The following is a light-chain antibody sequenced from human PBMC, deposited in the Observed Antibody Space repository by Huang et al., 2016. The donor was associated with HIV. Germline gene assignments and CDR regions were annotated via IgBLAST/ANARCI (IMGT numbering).Light chain of an antibody. CDR1: QDISNY. CDR2: DAS. Sequence: DIQMTQSPSSLSASVGDRVTITCQASQDISNYLNWYQQKPGKAPKLLIYDASNLETGVPSRFSGSGSGTDFTFTISSLQPEDIATYYCQQYENFPLTFGGGTKME. J-gene: IGKJ4*01. V-gene: IGKV1-33*01. CDR3: QQYENFPLT.